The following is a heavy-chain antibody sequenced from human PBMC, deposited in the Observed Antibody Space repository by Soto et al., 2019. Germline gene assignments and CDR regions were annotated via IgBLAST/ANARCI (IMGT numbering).Heavy chain of an antibody. CDR2: INAGNGDA. V-gene: IGHV1-3*01. CDR3: ARDLGIPSYYYYHGMDV. CDR1: GYTFTSYT. J-gene: IGHJ6*02. D-gene: IGHD6-6*01. Sequence: ASVKVSCKASGYTFTSYTMHWVRQAPGQRLEWMGWINAGNGDAKYSQKFQGRVTITRDTSASTAYMELSSLRSEDTAVYYCARDLGIPSYYYYHGMDVWGQGTTVT.